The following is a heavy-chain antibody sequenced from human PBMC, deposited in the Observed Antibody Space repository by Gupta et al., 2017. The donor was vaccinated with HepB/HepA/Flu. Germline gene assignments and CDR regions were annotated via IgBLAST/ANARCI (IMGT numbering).Heavy chain of an antibody. V-gene: IGHV3-15*01. CDR1: GFIFSNAW. CDR3: ATFPDTDYRE. Sequence: EVQLVESGGGLVEPGGSLRLSCAASGFIFSNAWMTWVRQAPGKGLEWVGRIKSKKDGGTTDYAAPVKGRFTMSRDDSKNTLFLQLNSLRSEDTAVYYCATFPDTDYREWGQGTLVTVSS. J-gene: IGHJ4*02. CDR2: IKSKKDGGTT. D-gene: IGHD4/OR15-4a*01.